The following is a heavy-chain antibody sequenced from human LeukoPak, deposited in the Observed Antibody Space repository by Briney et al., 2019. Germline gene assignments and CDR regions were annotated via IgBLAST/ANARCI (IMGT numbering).Heavy chain of an antibody. D-gene: IGHD2-15*01. CDR3: ARNGAYCSGGSCAHDTFDM. V-gene: IGHV4-59*01. CDR2: TYYSGST. Sequence: SETLSLACTVSGGSISSYNWSWIRKPPGKGLEWIGYTYYSGSTTYNTSLKSRATISVATSKNQFSLKLSSVTAADTAVYYCARNGAYCSGGSCAHDTFDMWGQGTMVTVSS. CDR1: GGSISSYN. J-gene: IGHJ3*02.